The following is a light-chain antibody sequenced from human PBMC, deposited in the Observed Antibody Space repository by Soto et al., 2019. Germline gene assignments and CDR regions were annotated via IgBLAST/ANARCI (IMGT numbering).Light chain of an antibody. CDR1: HSVSRTY. CDR3: QQFDDSVT. Sequence: VFTQWPGTLSMSQRERATLSCRASHSVSRTYLAWYQQKPGQAPRLLIFGASDRATGTPDRFSGSGSGTDFTLTISRLEPEDSAVYYCQQFDDSVTFGQGTRLEI. J-gene: IGKJ5*01. V-gene: IGKV3-20*01. CDR2: GAS.